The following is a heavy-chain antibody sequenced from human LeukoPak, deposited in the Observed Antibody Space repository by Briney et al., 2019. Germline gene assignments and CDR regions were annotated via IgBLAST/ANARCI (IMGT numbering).Heavy chain of an antibody. Sequence: PSETLSLTCTVSGGPTSSYNWSWFRQPQGKGLKGIGYTYYSGSTTSTPSLKSRVPISVDPSKNQFSLKLSSVTAADTAVYYCARRIPIGGTSTNWFDPWGQGTLVTVSS. CDR2: TYYSGST. CDR1: GGPTSSYN. V-gene: IGHV4-59*08. D-gene: IGHD3-16*01. CDR3: ARRIPIGGTSTNWFDP. J-gene: IGHJ5*02.